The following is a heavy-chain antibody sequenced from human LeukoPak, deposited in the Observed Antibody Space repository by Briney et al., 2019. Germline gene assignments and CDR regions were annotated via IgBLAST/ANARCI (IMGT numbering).Heavy chain of an antibody. CDR3: AADCRDGYNCGYWYFDL. J-gene: IGHJ2*01. V-gene: IGHV1-58*02. CDR1: GFTFTSSA. D-gene: IGHD5-12*01. CDR2: IVVGSGNT. Sequence: SVKVSCKASGFTFTSSAMQRVRQARGQRLEWIGWIVVGSGNTNYAQKFQERVTITRDMSTSTAYMELSSLRSEDTAVYYCAADCRDGYNCGYWYFDLWGRGTLVTVSS.